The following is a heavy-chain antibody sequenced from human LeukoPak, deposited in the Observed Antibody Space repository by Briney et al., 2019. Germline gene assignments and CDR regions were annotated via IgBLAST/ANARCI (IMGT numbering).Heavy chain of an antibody. D-gene: IGHD6-13*01. Sequence: PSETLSLTRAVYGGSFSGYYWSWIRQPPGKGLEWIGEINHSGSTNYNPSLKSRVTISVDTSKNQFSLKLSSVTAADTAVYYCARGSSWSNFDYWGQGTLVTVSS. V-gene: IGHV4-34*01. CDR3: ARGSSWSNFDY. CDR2: INHSGST. CDR1: GGSFSGYY. J-gene: IGHJ4*02.